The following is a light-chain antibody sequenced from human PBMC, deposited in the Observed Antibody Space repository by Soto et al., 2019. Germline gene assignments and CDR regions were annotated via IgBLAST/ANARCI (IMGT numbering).Light chain of an antibody. CDR3: QQYGSSPLT. Sequence: EIVLTQSPGTLSLSPGERATLSCRASQYVSTTFFAWYQQKPGQAPRLIIYGTSNRATGIPDRFSGSGSGTDFTLTISRPEPEDFAVYYCQQYGSSPLTFGGGTRMEIK. J-gene: IGKJ4*01. CDR2: GTS. V-gene: IGKV3-20*01. CDR1: QYVSTTF.